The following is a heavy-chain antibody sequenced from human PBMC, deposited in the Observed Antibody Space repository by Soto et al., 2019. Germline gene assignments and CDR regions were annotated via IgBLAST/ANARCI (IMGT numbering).Heavy chain of an antibody. CDR2: IYHSGYT. V-gene: IGHV4-30-2*01. D-gene: IGHD1-7*01. CDR1: GGSISIGGYA. Sequence: PSDTLSLTCVVSGGSISIGGYAWNWIRQPPGKGLEWIGYIYHSGYTSYNPSLKSRVTISVDKSKNQFSLKLSFVTAADTAVYYCARDSLTGNYFDPWGQGTLVTVSS. CDR3: ARDSLTGNYFDP. J-gene: IGHJ5*02.